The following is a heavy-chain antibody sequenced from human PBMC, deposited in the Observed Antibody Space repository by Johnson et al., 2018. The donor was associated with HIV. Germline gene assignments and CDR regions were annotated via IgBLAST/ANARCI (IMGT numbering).Heavy chain of an antibody. Sequence: QVQLVESGGGVVQPGRSLRLSCAASGFTFSSYCMHWVRQAPGKGLELVAVIWYDGSNKYYADSVKGRFTISRDNSKNTLYLQMNSLRAEDTAVYYCAVGRNGRNAFDIWGQGTMVTVSS. V-gene: IGHV3-33*01. CDR2: IWYDGSNK. CDR1: GFTFSSYC. J-gene: IGHJ3*02. CDR3: AVGRNGRNAFDI. D-gene: IGHD2-8*01.